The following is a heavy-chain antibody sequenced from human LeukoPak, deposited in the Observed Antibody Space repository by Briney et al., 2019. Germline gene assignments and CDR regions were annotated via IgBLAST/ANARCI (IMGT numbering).Heavy chain of an antibody. CDR2: ISGSGGST. J-gene: IGHJ4*02. CDR1: GFTFSSYA. V-gene: IGHV3-23*01. D-gene: IGHD5-12*01. Sequence: GGSLRLSCAASGFTFSSYAMSWVRQAPGKGLEWVSAISGSGGSTYYADSVKGRFTISRDSSKNTLYLQMNSLRAEDTAVYYCAKDSPRVATDGGYYFDYWGQGTLVTVSS. CDR3: AKDSPRVATDGGYYFDY.